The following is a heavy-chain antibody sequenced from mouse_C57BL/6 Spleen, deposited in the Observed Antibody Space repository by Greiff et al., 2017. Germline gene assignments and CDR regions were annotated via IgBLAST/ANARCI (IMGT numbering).Heavy chain of an antibody. D-gene: IGHD1-1*01. J-gene: IGHJ4*01. CDR1: GFTFSDYG. CDR2: ISSGSSTI. CDR3: ARSITTVVATDYAMDY. V-gene: IGHV5-17*01. Sequence: EVKLMESGGGLVKPGGSLKLSCAASGFTFSDYGMHWVRQAPEKGLEWVAYISSGSSTIYYADTVKGRFTISRDNAKNTLFLQMTSLRSEDTAMYYCARSITTVVATDYAMDYWGQGTSVTVSS.